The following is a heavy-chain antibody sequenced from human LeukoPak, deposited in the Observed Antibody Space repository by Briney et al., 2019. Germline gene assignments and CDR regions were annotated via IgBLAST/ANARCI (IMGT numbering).Heavy chain of an antibody. Sequence: GGSLRLSCTASGFTFGDYAMSWVRQAPGKGLEWVGFIRSKAYGGTTEYAASVKGRFTISRDDSKSIAYLQMNSLKTEDTAVYYCTRGSEWFGELFAYWGQGTLVTVSS. J-gene: IGHJ4*02. CDR1: GFTFGDYA. V-gene: IGHV3-49*04. CDR3: TRGSEWFGELFAY. D-gene: IGHD3-10*01. CDR2: IRSKAYGGTT.